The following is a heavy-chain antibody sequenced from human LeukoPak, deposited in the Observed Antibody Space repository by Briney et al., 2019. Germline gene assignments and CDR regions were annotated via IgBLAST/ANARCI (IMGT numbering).Heavy chain of an antibody. CDR2: ISYDGSNK. Sequence: GGSLRLSCAASGFTFSSYAMHWVRQAPGKGLEWVAVISYDGSNKYYADSVKGRFTISRDNSKNTLYLQMNSLRAEDTAVYYCARDFPLDGYNQKNDAFDIWGQGTMVTVSS. J-gene: IGHJ3*02. CDR1: GFTFSSYA. V-gene: IGHV3-30-3*01. D-gene: IGHD5-24*01. CDR3: ARDFPLDGYNQKNDAFDI.